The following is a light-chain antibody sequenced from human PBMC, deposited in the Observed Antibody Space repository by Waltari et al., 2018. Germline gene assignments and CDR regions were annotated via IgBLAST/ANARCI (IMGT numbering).Light chain of an antibody. CDR3: AGWDDSLNGWV. Sequence: SVLTQPPSASGTPGQRVTISCSGTSSNIGFNTVSWYQQVPGTAPKLLIYTDNQRPSGVPDRFSGSKSGSSASLAISGLQSEDEADYYCAGWDDSLNGWVFGGGTKVTVV. CDR1: SSNIGFNT. CDR2: TDN. J-gene: IGLJ3*02. V-gene: IGLV1-44*01.